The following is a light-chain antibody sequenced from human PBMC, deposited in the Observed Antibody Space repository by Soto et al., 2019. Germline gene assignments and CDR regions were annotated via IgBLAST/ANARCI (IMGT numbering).Light chain of an antibody. CDR2: DVS. Sequence: QSALTQPASVSGSPGQSITISCTGTSADVGGYNFVSWYQHHPGKAPKLMIYDVSNRPSGVSNRFSSSKSANTASLTISGLQAEDEADYYCSSYTSSRTHVVFGGGTKVTVL. J-gene: IGLJ2*01. CDR1: SADVGGYNF. V-gene: IGLV2-14*03. CDR3: SSYTSSRTHVV.